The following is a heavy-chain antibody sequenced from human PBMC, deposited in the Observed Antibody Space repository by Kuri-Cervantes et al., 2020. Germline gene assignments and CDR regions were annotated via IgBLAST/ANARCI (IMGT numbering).Heavy chain of an antibody. V-gene: IGHV4-59*01. CDR3: ALGATSYYYMDV. Sequence: GSLRLPCTVSGGSISSYYWSWIRQPPGKGLEWIGYIYYSGSTNYNPSLKSRVTISVDTSKNQFSLKLSSVTAADTAVYYCALGATSYYYMDVWGKGTTVTVSS. CDR2: IYYSGST. D-gene: IGHD1-26*01. CDR1: GGSISSYY. J-gene: IGHJ6*03.